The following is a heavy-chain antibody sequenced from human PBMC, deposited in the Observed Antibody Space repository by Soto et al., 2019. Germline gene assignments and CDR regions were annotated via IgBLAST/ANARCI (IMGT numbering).Heavy chain of an antibody. V-gene: IGHV1-18*01. CDR1: GYTFTSYG. D-gene: IGHD2-15*01. CDR2: ISAYNGNT. CDR3: ARVDIVVVVAAD. Sequence: ASVKVSCKASGYTFTSYGIRWVRQAPGQGLEWMGWISAYNGNTNYAQKLQGRVTMTTDTSTSTAYMELRSLRSDDTAVYYCARVDIVVVVAADWGQGTLVTVYS. J-gene: IGHJ4*02.